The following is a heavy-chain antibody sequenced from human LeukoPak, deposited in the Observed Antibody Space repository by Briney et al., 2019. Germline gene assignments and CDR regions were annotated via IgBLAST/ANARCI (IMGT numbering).Heavy chain of an antibody. CDR2: IYHSGST. V-gene: IGHV4-38-2*01. Sequence: SETLSLTCPVSGYSSSTGYYWGWIRQPPGKGLEWIGSIYHSGSTYYNPSLKSRVTISVDTSENQFSLNLTSVTAADTAVYYCARGLGYCRGGNCYSADPSFHYWGQGTLVTVSS. CDR3: ARGLGYCRGGNCYSADPSFHY. CDR1: GYSSSTGYY. J-gene: IGHJ4*02. D-gene: IGHD2-15*01.